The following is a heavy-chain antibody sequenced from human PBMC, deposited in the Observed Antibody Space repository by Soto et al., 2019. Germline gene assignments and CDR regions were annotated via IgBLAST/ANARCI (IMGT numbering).Heavy chain of an antibody. CDR2: IIPIFGTT. Sequence: QVQLVQSGAEVKKPGSSVKVSCKASGGTFSRYAISWVRQAHGQGLEWMGGIIPIFGTTNYAQKFQGRVTITADASTSTAYMELSSLRSEDTAVYYCARHSYDSSGYYRYYFHYWGQGALVTVSS. V-gene: IGHV1-69*12. CDR3: ARHSYDSSGYYRYYFHY. CDR1: GGTFSRYA. D-gene: IGHD3-22*01. J-gene: IGHJ4*02.